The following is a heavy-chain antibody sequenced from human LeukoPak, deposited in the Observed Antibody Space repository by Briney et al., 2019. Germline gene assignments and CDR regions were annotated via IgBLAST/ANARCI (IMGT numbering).Heavy chain of an antibody. CDR3: ARPRYGSGSLDS. CDR1: GGSFSGHY. Sequence: LETLSLTCAVYGGSFSGHYWTWIRQPPGKGLEWIGEINHSGSTTYNPSLNNRVTISVDTSKNQFSLKLSSVTAADTAVYYCARPRYGSGSLDSWGQGTLVTVSS. V-gene: IGHV4-34*01. CDR2: INHSGST. J-gene: IGHJ4*02. D-gene: IGHD3-10*01.